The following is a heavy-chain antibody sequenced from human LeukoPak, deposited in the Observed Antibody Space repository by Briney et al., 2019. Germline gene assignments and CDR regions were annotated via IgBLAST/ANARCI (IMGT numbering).Heavy chain of an antibody. CDR2: IWYDGSNK. Sequence: PGGSLRLSCAASGFTFSSYGMHWVRQAPGKGLEWVAVIWYDGSNKHYSDSVKGRFTISRDNSKNTLYLQMNSLRAEDTAVYYCAKDGGWVAQGLFDYWGQGTLVTVSS. D-gene: IGHD2-15*01. CDR3: AKDGGWVAQGLFDY. J-gene: IGHJ4*02. CDR1: GFTFSSYG. V-gene: IGHV3-33*06.